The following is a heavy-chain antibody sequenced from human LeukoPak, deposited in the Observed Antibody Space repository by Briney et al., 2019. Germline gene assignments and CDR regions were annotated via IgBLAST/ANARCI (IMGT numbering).Heavy chain of an antibody. J-gene: IGHJ4*02. Sequence: SETLSLTCTVSGGSISSSNYYWGWIRQPPGKGLEWIGSIYYTGSAYYNPSLKSRVTISVDTSKEQFSLKLSSVTAADTAVYYCARDKGEAVLNTVGHFDSWGQGTLVTVSS. V-gene: IGHV4-39*02. D-gene: IGHD2/OR15-2a*01. CDR3: ARDKGEAVLNTVGHFDS. CDR1: GGSISSSNYY. CDR2: IYYTGSA.